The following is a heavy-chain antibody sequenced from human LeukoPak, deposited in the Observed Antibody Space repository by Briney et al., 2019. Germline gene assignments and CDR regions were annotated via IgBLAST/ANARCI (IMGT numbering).Heavy chain of an antibody. CDR1: GGSISSYY. V-gene: IGHV4-59*01. Sequence: PSETLSLTCTVSGGSISSYYWSWIRQPPGKGLEWIGYIYYSGSTNYNPSLKSRVTISVDTSKNQFSLKLSSVTAADTAVYYCARGRRKLVYYYYYYMDAWGKGTTVTVSS. D-gene: IGHD6-13*01. CDR3: ARGRRKLVYYYYYYMDA. CDR2: IYYSGST. J-gene: IGHJ6*03.